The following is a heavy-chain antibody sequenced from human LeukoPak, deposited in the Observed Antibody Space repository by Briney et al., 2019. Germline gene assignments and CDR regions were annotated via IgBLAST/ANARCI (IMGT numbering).Heavy chain of an antibody. V-gene: IGHV4-31*03. D-gene: IGHD2-2*01. Sequence: KPSETLSLTCTVSGGSISSGGYYWSWIRQHPGKGLEWIGYIYYSGSTYYNPSLKSRVTISVDTSKNQLSLKLSSVTAADTAVYYCARTLVVPTAISGMDVWGQGTTVTVSS. CDR2: IYYSGST. CDR3: ARTLVVPTAISGMDV. J-gene: IGHJ6*02. CDR1: GGSISSGGYY.